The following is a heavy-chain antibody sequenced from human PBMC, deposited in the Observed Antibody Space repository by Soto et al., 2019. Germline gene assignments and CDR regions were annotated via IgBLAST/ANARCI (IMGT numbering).Heavy chain of an antibody. CDR1: GFTFSSYS. CDR3: AKDEVRTPSLYAMDV. D-gene: IGHD3-10*01. J-gene: IGHJ6*02. V-gene: IGHV3-23*01. CDR2: FRTGGDDATT. Sequence: EVQLLESGGGLVQPGGSLRLSCAASGFTFSSYSMSWVRQAPGKGLEWVSGFRTGGDDATTYYADSVKGRFTISRDNSKNTLYLQMNSLRVEDTAVYYCAKDEVRTPSLYAMDVWGQGTTVTVSS.